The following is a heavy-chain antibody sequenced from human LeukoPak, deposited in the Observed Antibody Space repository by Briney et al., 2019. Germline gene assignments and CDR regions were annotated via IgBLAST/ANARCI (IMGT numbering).Heavy chain of an antibody. J-gene: IGHJ4*02. D-gene: IGHD3-10*01. CDR2: IYYSGST. CDR1: GGSISSYY. V-gene: IGHV4-59*01. CDR3: ARAGYGELLSYYFDY. Sequence: PSETLSLTCTVSGGSISSYYWSWIRQPPGKGLEWIGYIYYSGSTNYNPSLKSRVTISVDTSKNQFSLKLSSVTAADSAVYYCARAGYGELLSYYFDYWGQGTLVTVSS.